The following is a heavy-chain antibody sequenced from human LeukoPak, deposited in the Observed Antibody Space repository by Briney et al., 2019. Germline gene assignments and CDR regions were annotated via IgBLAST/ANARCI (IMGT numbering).Heavy chain of an antibody. CDR2: IYYSGST. CDR3: ARTPRAAAGSFDY. D-gene: IGHD6-13*01. CDR1: GGSISSSSYY. V-gene: IGHV4-39*07. Sequence: SETLSLTCTVSGGSISSSSYYWGWIRQPPGKGLEGIGSIYYSGSTYYNPSLKSRVTISVDTSKNQFSLKLSSVTAADTAVYYCARTPRAAAGSFDYWGQGTLVTVSS. J-gene: IGHJ4*02.